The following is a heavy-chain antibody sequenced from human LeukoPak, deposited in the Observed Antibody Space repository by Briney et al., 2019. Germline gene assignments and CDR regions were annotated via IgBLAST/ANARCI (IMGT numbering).Heavy chain of an antibody. CDR2: ISYDGSNK. CDR3: ARDLGGTVTTASFDY. D-gene: IGHD4-17*01. CDR1: GFTFSSYA. J-gene: IGHJ4*02. V-gene: IGHV3-30*04. Sequence: PGGSLRLSCAASGFTFSSYAMHWVRQAPGKGLEWVAVISYDGSNKYYADSVKGRFTISRDNSKNTLYLQMNSLRAEDTAVYYCARDLGGTVTTASFDYWGQGTLVTVPS.